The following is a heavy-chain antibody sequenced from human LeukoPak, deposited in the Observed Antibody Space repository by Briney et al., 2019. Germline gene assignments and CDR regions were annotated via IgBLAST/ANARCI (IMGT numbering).Heavy chain of an antibody. Sequence: GGSLRLSCAASGFTFSSYSMNWVRQAPGKGLEWIGRSRNKPNRYTTEYAASVKGRFTISRDDSKNSLYLQMNSLKTEDTAVYYCTRAVCSGGSCQGWFDPWGQGTLVTVSS. D-gene: IGHD2-15*01. J-gene: IGHJ5*02. CDR1: GFTFSSYS. CDR3: TRAVCSGGSCQGWFDP. CDR2: SRNKPNRYTT. V-gene: IGHV3-72*01.